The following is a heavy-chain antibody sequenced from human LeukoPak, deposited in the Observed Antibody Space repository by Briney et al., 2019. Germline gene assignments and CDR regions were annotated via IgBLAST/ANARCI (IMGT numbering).Heavy chain of an antibody. Sequence: GGSLKLSCAASGFTVSNNYMSWVRQAPGKGLEWFSILYTGGTTYYADSVKGRFTISRDNSKSTLYLEMNSLRAEDTAVYYCARDGDGYNFGSDYWGQGTLVTVSS. CDR3: ARDGDGYNFGSDY. CDR2: LYTGGTT. J-gene: IGHJ4*02. D-gene: IGHD5-24*01. V-gene: IGHV3-66*01. CDR1: GFTVSNNY.